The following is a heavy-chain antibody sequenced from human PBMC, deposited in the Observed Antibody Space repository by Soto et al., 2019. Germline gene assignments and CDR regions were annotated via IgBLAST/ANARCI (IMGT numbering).Heavy chain of an antibody. J-gene: IGHJ6*02. CDR2: ISAYNGNT. CDR1: DYTFNDYG. D-gene: IGHD2-15*01. V-gene: IGHV1-18*04. CDR3: ARGYGNCPHYYFGMDV. Sequence: ASVKVSCKASDYTFNDYGISWVRQAPGQGLEWMGWISAYNGNTNYARKLQDRVTMTTDTSTSTAYMEVRSLRSDDTAVYYCARGYGNCPHYYFGMDVWGQGTTVTVSS.